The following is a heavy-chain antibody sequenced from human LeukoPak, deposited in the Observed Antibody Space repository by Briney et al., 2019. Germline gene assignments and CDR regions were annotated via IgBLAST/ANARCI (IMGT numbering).Heavy chain of an antibody. CDR3: AKAAGSGGSWYVVFDY. V-gene: IGHV3-23*01. Sequence: PGGSLRLSCAASGFTFSSYAMSWVRQAPGKGLEWVSAISGSGGSTYYADSVKGRFTISRDNSKNTLYLQMNSLRAEDTAVYYCAKAAGSGGSWYVVFDYWGQGTLVTVSS. D-gene: IGHD6-13*01. CDR2: ISGSGGST. CDR1: GFTFSSYA. J-gene: IGHJ4*02.